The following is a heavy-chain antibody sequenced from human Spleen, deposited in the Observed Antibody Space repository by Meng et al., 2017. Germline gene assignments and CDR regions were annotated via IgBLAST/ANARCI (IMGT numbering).Heavy chain of an antibody. CDR1: ESTLSSDV. Sequence: GESLKISCAASESTLSSDVMHWVRQAPGKGLEWVAMIWYDGSNKFYGDSVKGRFTISRENSKNTLYLQVNSLSAEDTAVYYCAKTAERWLQRNFDYWGQGTLGTGAS. V-gene: IGHV3-33*06. CDR2: IWYDGSNK. CDR3: AKTAERWLQRNFDY. D-gene: IGHD5-24*01. J-gene: IGHJ4*02.